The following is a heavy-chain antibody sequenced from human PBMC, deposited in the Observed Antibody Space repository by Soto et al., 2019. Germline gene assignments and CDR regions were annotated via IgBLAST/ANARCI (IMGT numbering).Heavy chain of an antibody. V-gene: IGHV4-61*08. CDR3: ARENYDILTGEEYYYYGMDV. Sequence: SETLSLTCTVSGGSISSGDYYWSWIRQPPGKGLEWIGYIYYSGSTNYNPSLKSRVTISVDTSKNQFSLKLSSVTAADTAVYYCARENYDILTGEEYYYYGMDVWGQGTTVTVS. J-gene: IGHJ6*02. CDR1: GGSISSGDYY. D-gene: IGHD3-9*01. CDR2: IYYSGST.